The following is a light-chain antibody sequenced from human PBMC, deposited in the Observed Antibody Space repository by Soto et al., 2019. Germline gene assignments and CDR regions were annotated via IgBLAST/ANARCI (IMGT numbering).Light chain of an antibody. CDR1: QNVSNN. CDR3: QQYNNWPHT. V-gene: IGKV3-15*01. CDR2: GAS. J-gene: IGKJ4*01. Sequence: EIVMTQSPATLSVSPGERATLSCRASQNVSNNLAWYQQKPGQAPRLIIYGASTRATGLPARFSGRGSGTESTFTIGSLQSEDFAVYYCQQYNNWPHTFGGGTKVEI.